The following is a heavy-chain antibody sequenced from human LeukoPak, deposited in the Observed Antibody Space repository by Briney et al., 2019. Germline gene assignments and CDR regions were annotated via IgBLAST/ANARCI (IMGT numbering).Heavy chain of an antibody. CDR3: AKDLNEEMDAFDI. Sequence: GASLRLSCAASGFTFSSYAMSWVRQAPGKGLEWVSVISGSGGSTYYADSVKGRFTISRDNSKNTLYLQMNSLRAEDTAVYYCAKDLNEEMDAFDIWGQGTMVTVSS. CDR2: ISGSGGST. J-gene: IGHJ3*02. V-gene: IGHV3-23*01. CDR1: GFTFSSYA.